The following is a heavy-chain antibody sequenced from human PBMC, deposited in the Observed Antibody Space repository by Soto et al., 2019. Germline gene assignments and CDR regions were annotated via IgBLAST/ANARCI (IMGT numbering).Heavy chain of an antibody. CDR2: ISGSGSGT. J-gene: IGHJ4*02. CDR1: GLTFSSAW. D-gene: IGHD3-10*01. V-gene: IGHV3-23*01. Sequence: GGSLSPSCVVSGLTFSSAWMNWVRQAPGKGLEWVSVISGSGSGTYYAASVKGRFTISRDNSKNTLYLQMNSLRAEDTAVYYCAKDDRFGGSSAGYCDHWGQGTLVTVSS. CDR3: AKDDRFGGSSAGYCDH.